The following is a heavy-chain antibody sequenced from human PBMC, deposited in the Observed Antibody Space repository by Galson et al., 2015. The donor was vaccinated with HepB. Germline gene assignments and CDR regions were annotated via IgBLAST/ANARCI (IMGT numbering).Heavy chain of an antibody. CDR2: ISAYNGNT. J-gene: IGHJ6*02. D-gene: IGHD6-19*01. Sequence: SVKVSCKASGYTFTSYGISWVRQAPGQGLEWMGWISAYNGNTNYAQKLQGRVTMTTDTSTSTAYMELRSLRSDDTAVYYCARVIAVADHRRNYYGMDVWGQGTTVTVSS. CDR3: ARVIAVADHRRNYYGMDV. V-gene: IGHV1-18*01. CDR1: GYTFTSYG.